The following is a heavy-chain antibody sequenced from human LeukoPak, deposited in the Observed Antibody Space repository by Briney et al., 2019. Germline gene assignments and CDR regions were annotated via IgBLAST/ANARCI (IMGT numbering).Heavy chain of an antibody. CDR2: IGTSSTTI. CDR1: GFTFSSYT. CDR3: ARFAAGGSYYYYMDV. J-gene: IGHJ6*03. V-gene: IGHV3-48*01. Sequence: QPGGSLRLSCAASGFTFSSYTMNWVRQPPGKGLEWVSNIGTSSTTIYYADSVKGRFTISRDNAKNSLYLQMNSLRADDTPVYYCARFAAGGSYYYYMDVWGKGTTVTVSS. D-gene: IGHD6-25*01.